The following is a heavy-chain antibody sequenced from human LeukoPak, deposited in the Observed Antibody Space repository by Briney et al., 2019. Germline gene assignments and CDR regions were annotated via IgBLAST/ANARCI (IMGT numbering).Heavy chain of an antibody. Sequence: PGGSLRLSCAASGFTFSSHAMHWVRQAPGKGLEWVAVISYDGSNKYYADSVKGRFTISRDNSKNTLYLQMNSLRAEDTAVYYCARDPSNWNVNFDYWGQGTLVTVSS. CDR2: ISYDGSNK. J-gene: IGHJ4*02. V-gene: IGHV3-30-3*01. CDR1: GFTFSSHA. CDR3: ARDPSNWNVNFDY. D-gene: IGHD1-20*01.